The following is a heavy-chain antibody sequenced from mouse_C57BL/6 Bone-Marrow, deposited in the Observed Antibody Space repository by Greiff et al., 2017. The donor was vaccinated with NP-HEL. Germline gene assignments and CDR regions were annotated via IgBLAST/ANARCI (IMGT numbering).Heavy chain of an antibody. Sequence: EVQLQQSGAELVKPGASVKLSCTASGFNFTDYYMHWVKQRPEQGLEWIGRIDPEDGDTESAPKFQGKATMTADPSSNTAYLQLSRLTSEDTAVYYSTVVATDAMDYWGQGTSVTVSS. D-gene: IGHD1-1*01. CDR3: TVVATDAMDY. V-gene: IGHV14-1*01. CDR1: GFNFTDYY. J-gene: IGHJ4*01. CDR2: IDPEDGDT.